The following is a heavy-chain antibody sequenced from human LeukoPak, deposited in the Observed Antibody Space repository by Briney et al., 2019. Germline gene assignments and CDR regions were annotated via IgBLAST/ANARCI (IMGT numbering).Heavy chain of an antibody. Sequence: PGGSLRLSCAASGFTFSSYWMTWVRQAPEKGLKWVANIKEDGSEKYYVGSVKGRFTISRDNVKNSLYLQMNSLRVEDTAVYYCGKSVVVTASNYYYYGMDVWGQGTTVTVSS. D-gene: IGHD2-21*02. J-gene: IGHJ6*02. CDR1: GFTFSSYW. CDR3: GKSVVVTASNYYYYGMDV. V-gene: IGHV3-7*01. CDR2: IKEDGSEK.